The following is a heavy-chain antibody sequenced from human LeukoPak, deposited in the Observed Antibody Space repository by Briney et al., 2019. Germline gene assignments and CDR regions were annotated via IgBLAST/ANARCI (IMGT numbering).Heavy chain of an antibody. D-gene: IGHD2-21*02. CDR1: GGSFSGYY. Sequence: SETLSLTCAVYGGSFSGYYWSWIRQPPGKGLEWIGEINHSGSTNCNPSLKSRVTISVDTSKNQFSLKLSSVTAADTAVYYCVRVTSDERLAYCGGDCYPHYFDYWGQGTLVTVSS. V-gene: IGHV4-34*01. CDR3: VRVTSDERLAYCGGDCYPHYFDY. J-gene: IGHJ4*02. CDR2: INHSGST.